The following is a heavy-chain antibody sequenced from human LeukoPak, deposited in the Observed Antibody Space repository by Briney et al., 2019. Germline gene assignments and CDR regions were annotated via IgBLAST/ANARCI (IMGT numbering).Heavy chain of an antibody. V-gene: IGHV4-59*08. CDR3: ARHRKGAAAGTVFDY. J-gene: IGHJ4*02. D-gene: IGHD6-13*01. CDR2: IYYSGST. Sequence: SETLSLTCTVSGGTLSSYYWSWIRRPPGKGLEWIGYIYYSGSTNYNPSLKSRVTISVDTSKNQFSLKLSSVTAADTAVYYCARHRKGAAAGTVFDYWGQGTLVTVSS. CDR1: GGTLSSYY.